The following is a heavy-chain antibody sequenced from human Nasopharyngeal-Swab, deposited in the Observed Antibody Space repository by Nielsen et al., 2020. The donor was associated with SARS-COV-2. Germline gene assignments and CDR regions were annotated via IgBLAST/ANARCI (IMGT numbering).Heavy chain of an antibody. Sequence: ASVKVSCKASGYTFTSYAMHWVRQAPGQGLEWMGWINTNTGNPTYAQGFTGRFVFSLDTSVSTAYLQISSLKAEDTAVYYCARVSYDILTGYWGFDYWGQGTLVTVSS. CDR2: INTNTGNP. V-gene: IGHV7-4-1*02. D-gene: IGHD3-9*01. CDR3: ARVSYDILTGYWGFDY. CDR1: GYTFTSYA. J-gene: IGHJ4*02.